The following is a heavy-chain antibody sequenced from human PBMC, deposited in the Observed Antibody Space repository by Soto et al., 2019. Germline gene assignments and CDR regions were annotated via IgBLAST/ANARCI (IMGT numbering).Heavy chain of an antibody. CDR2: ISSSTSHT. V-gene: IGHV3-11*05. CDR3: ARGRGAAADYFDF. Sequence: MTWIRQAPGKGQEWVSYISSSTSHTNYADSVKGRFTISRDNAKNSLFLQMNSLRAEDTAVYYCARGRGAAADYFDFWGQGTLVTVSS. D-gene: IGHD6-13*01. J-gene: IGHJ4*02.